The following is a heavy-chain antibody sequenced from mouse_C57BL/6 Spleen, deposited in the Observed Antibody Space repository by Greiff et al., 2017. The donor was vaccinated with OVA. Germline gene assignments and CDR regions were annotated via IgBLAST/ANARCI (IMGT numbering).Heavy chain of an antibody. D-gene: IGHD1-1*01. CDR2: IYPGDGDT. CDR3: ARRYGSSDYFDY. V-gene: IGHV1-80*01. CDR1: GYAFSSYW. Sequence: QVQLQQSGAELVKPGASVKISCKASGYAFSSYWMNWVKQRPGKGLEWIGQIYPGDGDTNYNGKFKGKATLTADKSSSTAYMQLSSLTSEDSAVYFCARRYGSSDYFDYWGQGTTLTVSS. J-gene: IGHJ2*01.